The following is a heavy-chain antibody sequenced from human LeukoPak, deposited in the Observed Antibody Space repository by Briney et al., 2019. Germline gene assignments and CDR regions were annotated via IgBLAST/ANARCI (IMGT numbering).Heavy chain of an antibody. D-gene: IGHD3-22*01. CDR3: ARPDSSGYYWYSWVAY. CDR1: GFTFSSYE. V-gene: IGHV3-48*03. CDR2: ISSSGSTI. Sequence: PGGSLRLSCAASGFTFSSYEMNWVRQAPGKGLEWVSYISSSGSTIYYADSVKGRFTISRDNAKNSLYLQMNSLRAEDTAVYYCARPDSSGYYWYSWVAYWGQGTRVTVSS. J-gene: IGHJ4*02.